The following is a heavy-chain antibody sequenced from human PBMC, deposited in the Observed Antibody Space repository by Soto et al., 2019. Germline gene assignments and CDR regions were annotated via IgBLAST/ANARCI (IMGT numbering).Heavy chain of an antibody. CDR3: ARDNYGGRLDF. CDR1: GGSILNGGHY. CDR2: IFFSGNI. Sequence: PSETLSLTCTVSGGSILNGGHYWTWLRQHPGKGLEWIGRIFFSGNIHYNPALKSRLTFSLYTAKNQFSLKLTSVTAADTAIYYCARDNYGGRLDFWGPGTLVTGS. J-gene: IGHJ4*02. V-gene: IGHV4-31*03. D-gene: IGHD4-17*01.